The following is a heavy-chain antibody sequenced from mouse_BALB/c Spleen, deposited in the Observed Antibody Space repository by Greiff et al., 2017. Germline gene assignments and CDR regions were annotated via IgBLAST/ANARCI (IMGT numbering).Heavy chain of an antibody. CDR2: ISNGGGST. D-gene: IGHD2-12*01. Sequence: EVMLVESGGGLVQPGGSPKLSCAASGFTFSSYTMSWVRQTPEKRLEWVAYISNGGGSTYYPDTVKGRFTISRDNAKNTLYLQMSSLKSEDTAMYYCARHYGFAYWGQGTLVTVSA. CDR3: ARHYGFAY. J-gene: IGHJ3*01. CDR1: GFTFSSYT. V-gene: IGHV5-12-2*01.